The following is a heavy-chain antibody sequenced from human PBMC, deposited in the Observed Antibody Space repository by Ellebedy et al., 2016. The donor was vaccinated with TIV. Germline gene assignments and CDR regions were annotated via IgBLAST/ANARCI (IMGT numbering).Heavy chain of an antibody. Sequence: MPSETLSLTCTVSGASIRSNYWSWIRQSPAKGLEWIGYIYYRGSTSYNPSLRSRVTLSVDTSKNQISLNLSSVTAADTAVYYCAKSAWQWRGDGYNFLCAFDIWGRGTMVTVSS. V-gene: IGHV4-59*01. CDR2: IYYRGST. CDR3: AKSAWQWRGDGYNFLCAFDI. D-gene: IGHD5-24*01. CDR1: GASIRSNY. J-gene: IGHJ3*02.